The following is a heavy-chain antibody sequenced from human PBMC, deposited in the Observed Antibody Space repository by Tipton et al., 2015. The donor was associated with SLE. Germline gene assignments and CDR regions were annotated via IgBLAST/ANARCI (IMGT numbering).Heavy chain of an antibody. CDR3: ARGEMDVFDI. CDR1: GGSINSGDYS. J-gene: IGHJ3*02. CDR2: IFRSGNA. V-gene: IGHV4-30-2*01. Sequence: TLSLTCAVSGGSINSGDYSWSWIRRPPGKGLEWIGYIFRSGNAYYNPSLKSRVTISLDMSTNQFSLRLDSATAADTAVYYCARGEMDVFDIWGQGTVISVSS. D-gene: IGHD5-24*01.